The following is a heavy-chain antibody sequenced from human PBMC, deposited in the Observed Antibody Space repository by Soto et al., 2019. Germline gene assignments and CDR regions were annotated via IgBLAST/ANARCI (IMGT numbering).Heavy chain of an antibody. CDR1: GGSFSGYY. CDR2: INHSGST. CDR3: ARGPYGSGRAGWFDP. V-gene: IGHV4-34*01. Sequence: QVQLQQWGAGLLKPSETLSLTCAVYGGSFSGYYWSWIRQPPGKGREWIGEINHSGSTNYNPSLKSRVNKSVDTSKPQFSLKLSSVTAADTAVYYCARGPYGSGRAGWFDPWGQGTLVTVSS. J-gene: IGHJ5*02. D-gene: IGHD3-10*01.